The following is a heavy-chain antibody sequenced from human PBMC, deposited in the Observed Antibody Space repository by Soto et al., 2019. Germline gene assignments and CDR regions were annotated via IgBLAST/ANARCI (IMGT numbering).Heavy chain of an antibody. CDR3: AAKPYNWNIWMVY. Sequence: SETLSLTCTVSGGSISSYYWSWIRQPPGKGLEWIGYIYYSGTTSYNPSLNSRVTMSVDTSKNQFSLKVNSVTAADTAVYYCAAKPYNWNIWMVYWGPGIMVTVSS. J-gene: IGHJ4*02. CDR1: GGSISSYY. CDR2: IYYSGTT. D-gene: IGHD1-1*01. V-gene: IGHV4-59*01.